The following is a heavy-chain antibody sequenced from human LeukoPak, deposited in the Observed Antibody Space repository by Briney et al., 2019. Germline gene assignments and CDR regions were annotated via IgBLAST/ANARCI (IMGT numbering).Heavy chain of an antibody. J-gene: IGHJ4*02. Sequence: GGSLRLSWAASGFTFSTYWMHWVRQVPEKGLVWVSRINSGGTTTSYTDSVKGRFTISRDNAKNTLYLQMNSLRAEDTALYYCARSLRGAFDDWGQGTLVTVSS. V-gene: IGHV3-74*01. CDR1: GFTFSTYW. CDR3: ARSLRGAFDD. CDR2: INSGGTTT. D-gene: IGHD4-17*01.